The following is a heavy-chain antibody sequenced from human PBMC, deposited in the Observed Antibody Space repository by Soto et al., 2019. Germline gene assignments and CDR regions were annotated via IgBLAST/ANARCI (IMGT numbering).Heavy chain of an antibody. D-gene: IGHD1-26*01. CDR1: GFTFSDYA. J-gene: IGHJ6*02. CDR3: AKSPVGAVLLDYCYYYCMDV. CDR2: ISGSGGST. Sequence: GGSLRLSCAASGFTFSDYAVSWVRQAPGKGLEWVSAISGSGGSTYYADSVKGRFTISRDNSKNTVYLQMNSLRAEDTAVYYCAKSPVGAVLLDYCYYYCMDVWGQGTPVTVSS. V-gene: IGHV3-23*01.